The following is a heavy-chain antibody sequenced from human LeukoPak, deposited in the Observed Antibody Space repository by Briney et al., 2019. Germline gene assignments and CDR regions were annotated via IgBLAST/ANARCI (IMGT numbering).Heavy chain of an antibody. J-gene: IGHJ4*02. Sequence: GGSLRLCWAASGFTFSDYYMSWIRQAPGKGLEWVSYICDSGRTIYYADSVKGRFTISRDNAKNSVYLQMNNLGAEDTAVYYCARDRLGDYDHSGYYDKWGQGTLVTVSS. V-gene: IGHV3-11*01. CDR3: ARDRLGDYDHSGYYDK. D-gene: IGHD3-22*01. CDR1: GFTFSDYY. CDR2: ICDSGRTI.